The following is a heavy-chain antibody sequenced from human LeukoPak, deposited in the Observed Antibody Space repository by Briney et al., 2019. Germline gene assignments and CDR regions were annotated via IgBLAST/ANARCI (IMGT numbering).Heavy chain of an antibody. D-gene: IGHD3-10*01. CDR1: GYTFTGYY. J-gene: IGHJ5*02. V-gene: IGHV1-2*02. Sequence: ASVKVSCKASGYTFTGYYMHWVRQAPGQGLEWMGWINPNSGGTNYAQKFQGRVTMTGDTSISTAYMELSRLRSDDTAVYYCASLLGTYGSGSFDPWGQGTLVTVSS. CDR2: INPNSGGT. CDR3: ASLLGTYGSGSFDP.